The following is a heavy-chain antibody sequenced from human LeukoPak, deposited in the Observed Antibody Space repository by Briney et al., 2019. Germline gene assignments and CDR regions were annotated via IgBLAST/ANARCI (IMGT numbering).Heavy chain of an antibody. CDR1: DGSISSGSYY. CDR2: IYTSGST. CDR3: AREVRYFDWLSNYYYYYMDV. Sequence: SETLSLTCTVSDGSISSGSYYWSWIRQPAGKGLEWIGRIYTSGSTNYNPSLKSRVTISVDTSKNQFSLKLSSVTAADTAVYYCAREVRYFDWLSNYYYYYMDVWGKGTTVTISS. J-gene: IGHJ6*03. D-gene: IGHD3-9*01. V-gene: IGHV4-61*02.